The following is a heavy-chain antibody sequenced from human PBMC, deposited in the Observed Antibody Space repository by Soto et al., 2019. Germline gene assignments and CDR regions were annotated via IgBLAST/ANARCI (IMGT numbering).Heavy chain of an antibody. CDR1: GGTFSSYA. CDR2: IIPIFGTA. J-gene: IGHJ4*02. Sequence: GASVKVSCKASGGTFSSYAISWARQAPGQGLEWMGGIIPIFGTANYAQKFQGRVTITADESTSTAYMELSSLRSEDTAVYYCARSWNKVGAAFAVGYFDFWGLGTLVTVSS. V-gene: IGHV1-69*13. D-gene: IGHD1-26*01. CDR3: ARSWNKVGAAFAVGYFDF.